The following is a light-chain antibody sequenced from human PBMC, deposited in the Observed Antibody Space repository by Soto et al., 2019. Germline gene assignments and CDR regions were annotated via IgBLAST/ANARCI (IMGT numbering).Light chain of an antibody. CDR2: DVS. Sequence: QSALTQPASVSGSPGQSITISCTGTSSDVGGYNYVSWYQQHPGKAPKLMIYDVSNRPSEVSNRFSGSKSGNTASLTISGLQDEDEADYYCSSYTTSSTLICGGGTELTVL. CDR1: SSDVGGYNY. J-gene: IGLJ2*01. V-gene: IGLV2-14*01. CDR3: SSYTTSSTLI.